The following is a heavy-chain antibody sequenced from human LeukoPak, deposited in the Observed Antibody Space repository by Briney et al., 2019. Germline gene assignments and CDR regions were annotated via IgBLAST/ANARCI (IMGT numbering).Heavy chain of an antibody. CDR2: ISAYNGNT. V-gene: IGHV1-18*01. CDR1: GYTFTSYA. D-gene: IGHD1-26*01. Sequence: ASVKVSCKASGYTFTSYAITWVRQAPGQGLEWLGWISAYNGNTNYAQRLQGRVTMTTDTSTSTAYMELRSLRSDDTAVYYCAREWEVGAFDIWGQGTMVTVSS. J-gene: IGHJ3*02. CDR3: AREWEVGAFDI.